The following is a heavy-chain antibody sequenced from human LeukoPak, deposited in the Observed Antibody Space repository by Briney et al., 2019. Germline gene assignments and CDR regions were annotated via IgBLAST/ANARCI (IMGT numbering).Heavy chain of an antibody. CDR2: IIPIFGTA. D-gene: IGHD1-26*01. CDR3: ASGGNYFRFDP. J-gene: IGHJ5*02. V-gene: IGHV1-69*01. Sequence: SVKVSCKASGGTFSSYAISWVRQAPGQGLEWMGGIIPIFGTANYAQKFQGRVTITADESTSTAYIELSSLRSEDTAVYYCASGGNYFRFDPWGQGTLVTVSS. CDR1: GGTFSSYA.